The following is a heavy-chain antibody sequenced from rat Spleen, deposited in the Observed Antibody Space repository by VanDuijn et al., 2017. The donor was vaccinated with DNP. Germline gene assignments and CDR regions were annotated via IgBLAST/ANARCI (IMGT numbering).Heavy chain of an antibody. CDR3: ATNYGGYSAPDY. CDR1: GFSLTSHN. D-gene: IGHD1-11*01. Sequence: QVQLKESGPGLVQPSRTLSLTCTASGFSLTSHNVHWVRQPPRKGLEWMGVIWSGGNTDYNSALKPRLSISRDTSESQVFLKVNSLQTEDTGTYYCATNYGGYSAPDYWGQGVMVTVSS. CDR2: IWSGGNT. J-gene: IGHJ2*01. V-gene: IGHV2S13*01.